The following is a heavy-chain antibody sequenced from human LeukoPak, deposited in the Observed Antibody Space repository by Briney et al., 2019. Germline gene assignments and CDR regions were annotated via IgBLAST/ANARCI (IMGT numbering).Heavy chain of an antibody. J-gene: IGHJ4*02. D-gene: IGHD2-2*01. CDR1: GFTFSSYG. CDR2: ISDDGANE. V-gene: IGHV3-30*03. CDR3: ASGRYCTSTTCLDY. Sequence: GGSLRLSCVASGFTFSSYGMHWVRQAPGKGLEWVAHISDDGANEYYADSVMGRFTISRDNSKNTLYLQMISLRAEDTAVYYCASGRYCTSTTCLDYWGQGTLVTVSS.